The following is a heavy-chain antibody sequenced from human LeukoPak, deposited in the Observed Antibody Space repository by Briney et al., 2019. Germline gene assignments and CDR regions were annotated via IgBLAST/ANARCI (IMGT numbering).Heavy chain of an antibody. D-gene: IGHD3-10*02. J-gene: IGHJ4*02. CDR3: VKNRVLRGSGSYGDY. CDR1: GFAFSSYA. V-gene: IGHV3-64D*09. Sequence: GGSLRLSCSASGFAFSSYAMYWVRQAPGKGLEYVSAISRDGGTLYPADSVKGRITISRDNSKNTLYLQMSSLRPEDTAVYYCVKNRVLRGSGSYGDYWGQGTLVTVSS. CDR2: ISRDGGTL.